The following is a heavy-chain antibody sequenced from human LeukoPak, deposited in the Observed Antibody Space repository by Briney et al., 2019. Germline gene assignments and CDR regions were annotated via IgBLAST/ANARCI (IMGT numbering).Heavy chain of an antibody. Sequence: SETLSRTCTVYGGSINNYYWTWIGQPPGKGLEWIGWIYYSGSSNYNPSLKSRVTISVDTSNNQFSLKLPSVTAADTAVYYCARIISPGATFDLWGQGTLVTVSS. CDR1: GGSINNYY. CDR3: ARIISPGATFDL. V-gene: IGHV4-59*01. D-gene: IGHD5-12*01. J-gene: IGHJ4*02. CDR2: IYYSGSS.